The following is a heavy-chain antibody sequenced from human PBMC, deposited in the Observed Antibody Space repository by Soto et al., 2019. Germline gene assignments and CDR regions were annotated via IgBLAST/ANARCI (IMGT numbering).Heavy chain of an antibody. J-gene: IGHJ6*03. V-gene: IGHV4-59*08. CDR3: ARTIVVVPSTRKFMDV. Sequence: PSETLSLTCTVSGGSISSYYWRWIRQPPGKGLEWIGYIYYSGSTNYNPSLKSRVTISVDTSKNQFSLKLSSVTAADTAVYYCARTIVVVPSTRKFMDVWGKGTTVTVSS. D-gene: IGHD2-2*01. CDR1: GGSISSYY. CDR2: IYYSGST.